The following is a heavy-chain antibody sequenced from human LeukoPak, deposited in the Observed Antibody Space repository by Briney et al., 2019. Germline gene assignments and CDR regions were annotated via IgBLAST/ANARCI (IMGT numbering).Heavy chain of an antibody. CDR2: ISSSGSNI. J-gene: IGHJ6*03. CDR1: GFTFSDHY. V-gene: IGHV3-11*04. D-gene: IGHD3-10*01. Sequence: GGSLRLSCAASGFTFSDHYMSWIRQAPGKGLEWVSNISSSGSNIYYADSVKGRFTISRDNAKNSLYLQMNSLRAEDTAIYYCARAMDYYYYHYIDVWGKGTTVTVSS. CDR3: ARAMDYYYYHYIDV.